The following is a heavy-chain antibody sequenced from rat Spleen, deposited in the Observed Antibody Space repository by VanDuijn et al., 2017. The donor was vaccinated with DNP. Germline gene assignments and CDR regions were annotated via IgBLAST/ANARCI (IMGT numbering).Heavy chain of an antibody. D-gene: IGHD1-1*01. Sequence: EVQLVESGGGLVQPGRSLKLSCAASGFTFSDYNMAWVRQAPKKGLEWVATISPSGGSTYYRDSVKGRFTISRDNAKSTLYLQMDSLRSEDTATYYCARPLYYYSDQGFAYWGQGTLATVSS. V-gene: IGHV5-7*01. CDR2: ISPSGGST. CDR1: GFTFSDYN. CDR3: ARPLYYYSDQGFAY. J-gene: IGHJ3*01.